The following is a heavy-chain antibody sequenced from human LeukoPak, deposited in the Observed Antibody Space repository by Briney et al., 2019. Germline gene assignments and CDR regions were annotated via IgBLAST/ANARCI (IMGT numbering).Heavy chain of an antibody. Sequence: GRSLRLSCAASGFTFSSYAMHWIRQAPGKGLEWVAVISYDGSNKYYADSVKGRFTISRDNSKNTLYLQMNSLRAEDTAVYYCARAIGYSYGYFDYWGQGTLVTVSS. CDR1: GFTFSSYA. J-gene: IGHJ4*02. D-gene: IGHD5-18*01. CDR3: ARAIGYSYGYFDY. V-gene: IGHV3-30*04. CDR2: ISYDGSNK.